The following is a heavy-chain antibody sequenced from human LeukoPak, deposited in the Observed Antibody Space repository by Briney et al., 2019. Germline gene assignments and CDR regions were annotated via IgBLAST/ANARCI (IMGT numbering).Heavy chain of an antibody. CDR3: AREWPAGVTDY. Sequence: GGSLRLSCAASGFTFSTHSMHWVRQAPGKGLESVSAISSDGGSTYYSNSVKGRFTISRDNSKNALYLQMGSLTAEDTAVYFCAREWPAGVTDYWGQGTLVTVSS. J-gene: IGHJ4*02. D-gene: IGHD3-10*01. V-gene: IGHV3-64*01. CDR1: GFTFSTHS. CDR2: ISSDGGST.